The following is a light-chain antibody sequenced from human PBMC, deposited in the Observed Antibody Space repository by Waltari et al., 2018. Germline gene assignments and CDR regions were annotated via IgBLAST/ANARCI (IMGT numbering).Light chain of an antibody. CDR1: QSVRSNY. V-gene: IGKV3-20*01. Sequence: EIVLTQSPGTLSLSPGEGATLSCRASQSVRSNYIAWYQHKPGQAPRLLIYGAGTSATGISDRFSGSGSGTDFTLTISRLEAEDSAVYYCQHYHDSTSFGAGTKVDIK. CDR2: GAG. J-gene: IGKJ4*01. CDR3: QHYHDSTS.